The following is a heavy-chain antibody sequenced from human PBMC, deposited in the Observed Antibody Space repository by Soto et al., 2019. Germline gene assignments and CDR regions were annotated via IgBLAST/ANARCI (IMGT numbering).Heavy chain of an antibody. D-gene: IGHD3-3*01. CDR2: IYYSGST. CDR3: AREGYYDFWSGPRMALNWYDP. CDR1: GGSISSSSYY. V-gene: IGHV4-39*01. J-gene: IGHJ5*02. Sequence: SETLSLTCTVSGGSISSSSYYWGWIRNPPGQGLEWIGSIYYSGSTYYNPSLKSRVTISVDTSKNQFSLKLSSVTAADTAVYYCAREGYYDFWSGPRMALNWYDPWGQGTLFTVSS.